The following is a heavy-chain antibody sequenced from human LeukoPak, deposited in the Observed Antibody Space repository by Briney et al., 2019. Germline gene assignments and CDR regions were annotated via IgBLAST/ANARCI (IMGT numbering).Heavy chain of an antibody. CDR3: ARVLITFRRYYYYMDV. V-gene: IGHV4-39*01. Sequence: SETLSLTCTVSGGSTSSSSYYWGWIRQPPGTGLNGFGRTYYSGSTCYNPSLKSRVTISVDTSKNQFSLKLSSVTAADTAVYYCARVLITFRRYYYYMDVWGKGTTVTVSS. CDR2: TYYSGST. D-gene: IGHD3-16*01. J-gene: IGHJ6*03. CDR1: GGSTSSSSYY.